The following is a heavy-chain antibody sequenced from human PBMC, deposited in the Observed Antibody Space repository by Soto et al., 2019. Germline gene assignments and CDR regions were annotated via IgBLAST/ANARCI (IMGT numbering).Heavy chain of an antibody. V-gene: IGHV5-51*01. D-gene: IGHD6-13*01. J-gene: IGHJ6*03. CDR3: ARPGSVWSPYYYLDV. CDR2: IYPGDSDT. CDR1: GYIFTNYW. Sequence: PREALKITCPGSGYIFTNYWRPLLRHVPGTGLEWMGSIYPGDSDTKYSPSFQGQVTISADKSIRTAFVQWSSLKASDTAIYYCARPGSVWSPYYYLDVWGKGTSVTVSS.